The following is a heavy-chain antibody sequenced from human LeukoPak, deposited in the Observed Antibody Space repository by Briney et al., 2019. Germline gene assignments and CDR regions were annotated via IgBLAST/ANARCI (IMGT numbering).Heavy chain of an antibody. V-gene: IGHV5-51*01. CDR3: ARTAHLGYCSGGTCSPFDY. CDR1: GYTFTNYW. CDR2: IYPGDSDT. D-gene: IGHD2-15*01. J-gene: IGHJ4*02. Sequence: GESLKISCKASGYTFTNYWIGWVRQMPGKGLEWMGIIYPGDSDTRYSPSFQGQVTISVDKSISTAYLQWSSLKASDTAMYYCARTAHLGYCSGGTCSPFDYWGQGTLVTVSS.